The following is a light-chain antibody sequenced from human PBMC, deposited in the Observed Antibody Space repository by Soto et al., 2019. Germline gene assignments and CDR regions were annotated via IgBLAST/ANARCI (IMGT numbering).Light chain of an antibody. CDR1: QSLGRR. V-gene: IGKV1-39*01. Sequence: DIQMTQSPSSLSASVGDRVTITCRASQSLGRRLTWYQQKAGEAPKLLIYETSNLQNGVPSRFSGSGSETDFTLTINSLHPEDFATYYCQQSFGPPYTFGQGTKLE. CDR2: ETS. CDR3: QQSFGPPYT. J-gene: IGKJ2*01.